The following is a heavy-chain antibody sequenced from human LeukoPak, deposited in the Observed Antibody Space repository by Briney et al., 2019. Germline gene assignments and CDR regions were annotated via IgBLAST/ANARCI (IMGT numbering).Heavy chain of an antibody. D-gene: IGHD4-17*01. J-gene: IGHJ4*02. Sequence: PGGSLRLSCAASGFTFSSYSMNWVRQAPGKGLEWVSYISSSSSTIYYADSVKGRFTISRDNAKNSLYLQMNSLRAEDTAVYYCAREAPFGDYAFDYWGQGTLVTVSS. CDR2: ISSSSSTI. CDR1: GFTFSSYS. V-gene: IGHV3-48*04. CDR3: AREAPFGDYAFDY.